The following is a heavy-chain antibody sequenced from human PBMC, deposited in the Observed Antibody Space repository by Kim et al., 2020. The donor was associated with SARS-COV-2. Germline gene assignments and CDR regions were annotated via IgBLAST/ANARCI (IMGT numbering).Heavy chain of an antibody. CDR2: ISGSGGST. J-gene: IGHJ3*02. V-gene: IGHV3-23*01. CDR1: GFTFSSYA. D-gene: IGHD3-3*01. Sequence: GGSLRLSCAASGFTFSSYAMSWVRQAPGKGLEWVSAISGSGGSTYYADSVKGRFTISRDNSKNTLYLQMNSLRAEDTAVYYCAKDRILGVVNNDAFDIWGQGTMVTVSS. CDR3: AKDRILGVVNNDAFDI.